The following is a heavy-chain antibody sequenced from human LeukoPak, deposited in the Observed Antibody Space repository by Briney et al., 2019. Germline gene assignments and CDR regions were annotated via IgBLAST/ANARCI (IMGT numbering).Heavy chain of an antibody. J-gene: IGHJ5*02. D-gene: IGHD2-15*01. V-gene: IGHV4-4*09. CDR3: AGLMGQHCSGGSCKPRWFDP. CDR2: IYTSGST. Sequence: PSETLSLTCTVSGGSISSYYWSWIRQPPGKGLEWIGYIYTSGSTNYNPSLKSRVTISVDTSKNQFSLKLSSVTAADTAVYYCAGLMGQHCSGGSCKPRWFDPWGQGTLVTVSS. CDR1: GGSISSYY.